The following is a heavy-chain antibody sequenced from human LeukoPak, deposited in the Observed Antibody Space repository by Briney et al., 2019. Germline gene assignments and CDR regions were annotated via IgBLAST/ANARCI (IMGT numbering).Heavy chain of an antibody. Sequence: SETLSLTCTVSGGSISSSNWWSWVRQPPGQGLECIGEIYHLGATNYNPSLKSRVTISVDKSKNQFSLKLNSVTAADTAIYYCARAVIVVAAATQRNWFDPWGQGTLVTVSS. D-gene: IGHD2-15*01. V-gene: IGHV4-4*02. CDR2: IYHLGAT. J-gene: IGHJ5*02. CDR3: ARAVIVVAAATQRNWFDP. CDR1: GGSISSSNW.